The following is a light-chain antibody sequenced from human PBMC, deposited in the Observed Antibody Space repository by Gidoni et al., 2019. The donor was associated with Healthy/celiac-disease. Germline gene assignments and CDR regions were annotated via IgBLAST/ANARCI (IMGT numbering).Light chain of an antibody. CDR2: DAS. V-gene: IGKV3-11*01. Sequence: IVLTQSQATLSLSPGERATLACRAIQSVSSYLAWYQQKPVQAPRLLIDDASNRATGIPAMCSGSVSGTDFTRTSSSLEPEDFAFYYCQQRSNWPPVTFGQGTKVEIK. CDR3: QQRSNWPPVT. CDR1: QSVSSY. J-gene: IGKJ1*01.